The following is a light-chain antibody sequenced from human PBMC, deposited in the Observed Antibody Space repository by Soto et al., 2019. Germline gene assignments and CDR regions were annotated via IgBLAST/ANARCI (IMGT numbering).Light chain of an antibody. CDR3: QQCRNWPLT. CDR2: DAS. Sequence: EIVMTQSPATLSASPGEGATLFLKAGQNVYNNLAWYQQRRGQPPRLLIYDASTRATGMAARFSGSGYGTEFTLTISSLQSEDFAVYFCQQCRNWPLTFGGGTKVEIK. V-gene: IGKV3-15*01. CDR1: QNVYNN. J-gene: IGKJ4*01.